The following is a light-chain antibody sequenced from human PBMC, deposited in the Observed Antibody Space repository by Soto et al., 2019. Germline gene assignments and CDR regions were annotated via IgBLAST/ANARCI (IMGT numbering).Light chain of an antibody. Sequence: EIVLTQSPGTLSLSPVERATLSCMASQSLSGSYLAWYQQKPGQAPRLVIYGASTRATGIPDRISGSGSGTDFTLTISRLEPEDFAVYYCQQYGSSPITFGQGTKVDIK. CDR1: QSLSGSY. J-gene: IGKJ1*01. CDR2: GAS. V-gene: IGKV3-20*01. CDR3: QQYGSSPIT.